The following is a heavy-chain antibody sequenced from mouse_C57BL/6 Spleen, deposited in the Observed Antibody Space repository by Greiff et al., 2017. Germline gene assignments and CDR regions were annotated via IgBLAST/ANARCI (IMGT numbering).Heavy chain of an antibody. Sequence: EVKLVESGGGLVKPGGSLKLSCAASGFTFSSYTMSWVRQTPEKRLEWVATISGGGGNTYYPDSVKGRFTISRDNAKNTLYLQMSSLRSEDTALYYCARQRAYYSNLYYFDYWGQGTTRTVSS. CDR2: ISGGGGNT. CDR1: GFTFSSYT. D-gene: IGHD2-5*01. J-gene: IGHJ2*01. V-gene: IGHV5-9*01. CDR3: ARQRAYYSNLYYFDY.